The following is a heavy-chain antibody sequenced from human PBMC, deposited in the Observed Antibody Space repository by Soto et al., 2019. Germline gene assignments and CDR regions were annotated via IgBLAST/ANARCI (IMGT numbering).Heavy chain of an antibody. J-gene: IGHJ6*02. Sequence: QVQLQESGPGLVKPSQTLSLTCTVSGGSISSADYYWSWIRQPPGKGLEWIGYIYYSGSTYYNPSLKSRVTISVDTSKNQFSLKLSSVTAADTAVYYCARDYDFWSGSIYYYYGMDVWGQGTTVTVSS. CDR1: GGSISSADYY. D-gene: IGHD3-3*01. CDR2: IYYSGST. V-gene: IGHV4-30-4*01. CDR3: ARDYDFWSGSIYYYYGMDV.